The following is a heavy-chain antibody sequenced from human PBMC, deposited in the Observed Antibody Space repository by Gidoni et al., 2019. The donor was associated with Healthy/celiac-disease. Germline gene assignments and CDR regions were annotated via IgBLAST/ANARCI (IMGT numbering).Heavy chain of an antibody. CDR3: AKEGDYYDSSGYSRAFDY. Sequence: QVQLVESGGGVVQPGRSLRLSCAASGFTFSSYGMHWVRQAPGKGLEWVAVISYDGSNKYYADSVKGRFTISRDNSKNTLYLQMNSLRAEDTAVYYCAKEGDYYDSSGYSRAFDYWGQGTLVTVSS. V-gene: IGHV3-30*18. J-gene: IGHJ4*02. CDR2: ISYDGSNK. D-gene: IGHD3-22*01. CDR1: GFTFSSYG.